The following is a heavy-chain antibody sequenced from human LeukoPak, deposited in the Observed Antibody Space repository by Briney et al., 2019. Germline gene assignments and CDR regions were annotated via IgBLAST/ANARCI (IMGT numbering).Heavy chain of an antibody. V-gene: IGHV3-23*01. D-gene: IGHD5-12*01. CDR3: AKGGGYEAQYYYYYLDV. CDR1: GFTFSNFA. Sequence: GGSLRLSCAASGFTFSNFAMSWVRQAPGKGLEWVSGISGSGGSTSYADSVKGRFTISRDNSKNTLYLQMKSLRAEDTAVYYCAKGGGYEAQYYYYYLDVWGKGTTVTISS. J-gene: IGHJ6*03. CDR2: ISGSGGST.